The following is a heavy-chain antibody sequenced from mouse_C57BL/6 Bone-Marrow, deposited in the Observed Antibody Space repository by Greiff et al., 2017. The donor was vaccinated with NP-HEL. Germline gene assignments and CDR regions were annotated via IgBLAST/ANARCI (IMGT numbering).Heavy chain of an antibody. V-gene: IGHV14-4*01. D-gene: IGHD2-3*01. CDR2: IDPENGDT. J-gene: IGHJ3*01. CDR1: GFNIKDYY. Sequence: VQLQQSGAELVRPGASVKLSCTASGFNIKDYYMHWVKQRPEQGLEWIGWIDPENGDTEYASKFQGKATITADTSSHTAYLQLSSLTSEDTAVYYCTTMMVRRTWFAYWGQGTLVTVSA. CDR3: TTMMVRRTWFAY.